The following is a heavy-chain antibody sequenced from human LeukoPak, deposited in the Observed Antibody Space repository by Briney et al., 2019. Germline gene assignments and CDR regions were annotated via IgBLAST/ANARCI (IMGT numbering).Heavy chain of an antibody. CDR2: ISAYNGNT. V-gene: IGHV1-18*01. D-gene: IGHD2-15*01. Sequence: ASVKVSCKASGYTFTSYGISWVRQAPGQGLEWMGWISAYNGNTNYAQKLQGRVTMTTDTSTSTAYMELRSLRSDDTAVYYCARDLGYCSGGSCYYRGYFDYWGQGTLVTVSS. J-gene: IGHJ4*02. CDR3: ARDLGYCSGGSCYYRGYFDY. CDR1: GYTFTSYG.